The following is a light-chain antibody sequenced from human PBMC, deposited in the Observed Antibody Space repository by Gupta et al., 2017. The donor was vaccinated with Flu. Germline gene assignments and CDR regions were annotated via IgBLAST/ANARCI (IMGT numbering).Light chain of an antibody. V-gene: IGLV1-47*01. CDR1: TSNIGTFD. CDR2: KNN. J-gene: IGLJ3*02. CDR3: AVWDDSLSGRV. Sequence: QSVLTQPPSASGTPGHRVTISCSGSTSNIGTFDVFWYLQLPGAAPKLLIKKNNQRPSGVPERFSGSKSGTSASLAVSGLRSEDEGDYYCAVWDDSLSGRVFGGGTKLTV.